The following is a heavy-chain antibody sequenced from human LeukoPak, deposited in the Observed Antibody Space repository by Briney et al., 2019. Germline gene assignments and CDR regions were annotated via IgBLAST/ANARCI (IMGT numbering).Heavy chain of an antibody. CDR2: IKQDGSEK. J-gene: IGHJ4*02. Sequence: LXXXCXXSGFTFXSYWMSWVRQAPGKGLEWVANIKQDGSEKYYVDSVKGRFTISRDNAKNSLYLQMNSLRAEDTAVYYCARTRTYYYDSSVGYWGQGTLVTVSS. CDR1: GFTFXSYW. CDR3: ARTRTYYYDSSVGY. D-gene: IGHD3-22*01. V-gene: IGHV3-7*01.